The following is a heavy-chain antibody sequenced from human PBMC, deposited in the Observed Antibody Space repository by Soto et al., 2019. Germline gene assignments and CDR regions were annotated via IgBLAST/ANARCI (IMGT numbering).Heavy chain of an antibody. V-gene: IGHV7-4-1*01. J-gene: IGHJ5*02. CDR1: GYTFTSYA. CDR2: INTNTGNP. D-gene: IGHD6-19*01. Sequence: ASVKVSCKASGYTFTSYAMNWVRQAPGQGLEWMGWINTNTGNPTYAQGFTGRFVFSLDTSVSTAYLQICSLKAEATAVYYWARDLESYSSGWYERWGQGTLVTVSS. CDR3: ARDLESYSSGWYER.